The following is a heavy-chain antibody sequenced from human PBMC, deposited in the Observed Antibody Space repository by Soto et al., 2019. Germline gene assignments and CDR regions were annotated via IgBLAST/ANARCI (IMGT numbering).Heavy chain of an antibody. CDR1: GYSIASGYY. CDR3: ATTSAYYGMDV. J-gene: IGHJ6*02. V-gene: IGHV4-38-2*01. CDR2: IYHAGSV. Sequence: SETLSLTCAVSGYSIASGYYWAWIRQSPGKGLEWIGSIYHAGSVYYNPSLNSRVAVSLDTSKNHFSLKLTSVTAADTAVYYCATTSAYYGMDVCGQGTTATVSS.